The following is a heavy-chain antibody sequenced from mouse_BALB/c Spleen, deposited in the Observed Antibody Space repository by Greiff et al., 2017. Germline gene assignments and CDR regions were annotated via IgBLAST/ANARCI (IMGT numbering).Heavy chain of an antibody. J-gene: IGHJ4*01. D-gene: IGHD2-10*02. V-gene: IGHV2-9-2*01. CDR3: VRDLPPYGNYVWAMDY. CDR1: GFSLTSYD. Sequence: VHLVESGPGLVAPSQSLSITCTVSGFSLTSYDISWIRQPPGKGLEWLGVIWTGGGTNYNSAFMSRLSISKDNSKSQVFLKMNSLQTDDTAIYYCVRDLPPYGNYVWAMDYWGQGTSVTVSS. CDR2: IWTGGGT.